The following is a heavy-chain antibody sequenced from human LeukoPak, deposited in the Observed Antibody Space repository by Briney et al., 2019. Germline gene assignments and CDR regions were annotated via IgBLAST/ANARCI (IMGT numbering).Heavy chain of an antibody. V-gene: IGHV1-2*02. CDR2: INPNSGGT. D-gene: IGHD3-3*01. CDR1: GYTFTGYY. Sequence: GASVKISCKASGYTFTGYYMHWVRQAPGQGLEWMGWINPNSGGTNYAQKFQGRVTMTRDTSISTAYMELSRLRSDDTAVYYCARAQILGDFWSGYYSGWFDPWGQGTLVTVSS. J-gene: IGHJ5*02. CDR3: ARAQILGDFWSGYYSGWFDP.